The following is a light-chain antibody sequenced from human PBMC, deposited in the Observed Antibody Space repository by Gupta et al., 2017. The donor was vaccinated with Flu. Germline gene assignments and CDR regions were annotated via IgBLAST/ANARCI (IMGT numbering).Light chain of an antibody. CDR1: RSNIGSNY. CDR3: QASDDSRSGRLV. Sequence: SVLTQPPSASGPPGQRVTISFSGSRSNIGSNYVYWYQPLPGTAPNLLIYMNNKRHSGATARSSGSKSGASASLAISGLLSEEEADYYCQASDDSRSGRLVFGGGTKLTVL. V-gene: IGLV1-47*01. CDR2: MNN. J-gene: IGLJ3*02.